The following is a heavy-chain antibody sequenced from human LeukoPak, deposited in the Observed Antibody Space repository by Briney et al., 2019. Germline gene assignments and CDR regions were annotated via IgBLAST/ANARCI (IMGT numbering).Heavy chain of an antibody. J-gene: IGHJ5*02. V-gene: IGHV4-34*01. D-gene: IGHD5-12*01. Sequence: PSETLSLTCAVYGGSFSTYYWSWIRQPPGKGLEWIGSMHYSGTTYYNSSLKSRVSISVDTSKSQFSLKLNSVTAADTAMYHCATYSSSLGWFDPWGQGTLVTVSS. CDR3: ATYSSSLGWFDP. CDR1: GGSFSTYY. CDR2: MHYSGTT.